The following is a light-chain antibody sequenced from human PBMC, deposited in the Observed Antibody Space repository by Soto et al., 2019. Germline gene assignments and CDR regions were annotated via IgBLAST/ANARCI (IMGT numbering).Light chain of an antibody. V-gene: IGKV3-20*01. CDR1: QSVSSSY. J-gene: IGKJ1*01. Sequence: EIVMTQSPATLSVSPGERATLSCRASQSVSSSYLAWYQQKPGQAPRLLIYGASSRATGIPDRFSGSGSGTDFTLTISRLEPEDFAVYYCQQYGDLPWTFGQGTKVDIK. CDR2: GAS. CDR3: QQYGDLPWT.